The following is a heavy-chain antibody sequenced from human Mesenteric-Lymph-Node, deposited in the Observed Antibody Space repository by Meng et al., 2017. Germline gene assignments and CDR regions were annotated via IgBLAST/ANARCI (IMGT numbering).Heavy chain of an antibody. CDR2: IIPIFGTA. CDR1: GGTFSSYA. D-gene: IGHD5-12*01. CDR3: ARGVFIWRSGYSGYDSFDY. Sequence: SVKVSCKASGGTFSSYAISWVRQAPGQGLEWMGWIIPIFGTANYAQKYQGRVTITADESTSTAYMELSSLRSEDTAVYYCARGVFIWRSGYSGYDSFDYWGQGTLVTVSS. V-gene: IGHV1-69*13. J-gene: IGHJ4*02.